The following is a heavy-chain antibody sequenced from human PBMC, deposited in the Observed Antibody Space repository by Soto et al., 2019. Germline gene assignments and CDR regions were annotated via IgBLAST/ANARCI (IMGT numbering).Heavy chain of an antibody. J-gene: IGHJ6*02. V-gene: IGHV1-46*01. CDR1: GYTFTSYY. D-gene: IGHD2-2*01. CDR3: ARDGPKGIVVLPAAIAYGMDV. Sequence: ASVKVSCKASGYTFTSYYMHWVRQAPGQGLEWMGIINPSGGSTSYAQKFQGRVTMTRDTSTSTVYMELSSLRSEDTAVYYCARDGPKGIVVLPAAIAYGMDVWGQGTTLTLSS. CDR2: INPSGGST.